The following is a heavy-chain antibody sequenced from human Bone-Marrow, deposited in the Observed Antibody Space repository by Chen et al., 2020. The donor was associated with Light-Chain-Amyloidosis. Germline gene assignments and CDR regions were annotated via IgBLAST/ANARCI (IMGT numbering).Heavy chain of an antibody. CDR3: ARRRDGYNFDY. CDR2: IYPDDSDA. J-gene: IGHJ4*02. CDR1: GYTFPNYW. Sequence: EVQLEQSGPEVKKPGESLKISCKGSGYTFPNYWIGWVRQMTGKGLEWMGVIYPDDSDAGDSPSVEGQVTISADKSITTAYLQWRSLKASDTAMYYCARRRDGYNFDYWGQGTLVTVSS. D-gene: IGHD5-12*01. V-gene: IGHV5-51*01.